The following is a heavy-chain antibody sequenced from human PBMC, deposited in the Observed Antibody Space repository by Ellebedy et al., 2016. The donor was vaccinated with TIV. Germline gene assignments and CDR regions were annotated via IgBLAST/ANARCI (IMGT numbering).Heavy chain of an antibody. J-gene: IGHJ4*02. Sequence: GESLKISCAASGFAFSDFYMSWIRQAPGKGLEWVSYVSGSCTYTNYADSVKGRFTISRDNAKNSLYLQLSSLRAEDTAVYYCVRDTLVGVTDSYFDYWGQGTLVTVSS. V-gene: IGHV3-11*06. CDR1: GFAFSDFY. CDR2: VSGSCTYT. CDR3: VRDTLVGVTDSYFDY. D-gene: IGHD1-26*01.